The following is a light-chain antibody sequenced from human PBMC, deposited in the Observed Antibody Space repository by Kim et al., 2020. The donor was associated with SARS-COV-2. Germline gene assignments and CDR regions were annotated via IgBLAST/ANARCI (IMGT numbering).Light chain of an antibody. CDR2: RNN. CDR1: SSNIGSNS. Sequence: QSVLTQPPSASGTPGQRVTISCSGSSSNIGSNSVYWYQQLPGTAPKLLIYRNNQRPSGVPDRFSGSKSGTSASLAISGLRSEDEADYYCAAWDDSLCGWVFGGGTRLTVL. CDR3: AAWDDSLCGWV. J-gene: IGLJ3*02. V-gene: IGLV1-47*01.